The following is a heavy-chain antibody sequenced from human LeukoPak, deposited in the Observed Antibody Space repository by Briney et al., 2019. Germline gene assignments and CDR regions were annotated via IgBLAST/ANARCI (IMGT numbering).Heavy chain of an antibody. D-gene: IGHD3-3*01. CDR1: GYSISSGYY. Sequence: SETLSLTCTVSGYSISSGYYWGWIRQPPGKGLEWIGYIYHSGSTYYNPSLKSRVTISVDRSKNQFSLKLSSVTAADTAVYYCARETAGYDFWSGQIGAFDIWGQGTMVTVSS. CDR2: IYHSGST. J-gene: IGHJ3*02. V-gene: IGHV4-38-2*02. CDR3: ARETAGYDFWSGQIGAFDI.